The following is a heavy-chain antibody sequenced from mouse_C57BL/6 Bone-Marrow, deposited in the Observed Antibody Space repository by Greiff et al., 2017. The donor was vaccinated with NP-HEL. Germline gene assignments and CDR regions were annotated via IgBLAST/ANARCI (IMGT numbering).Heavy chain of an antibody. CDR2: IHPNSGST. D-gene: IGHD2-4*01. V-gene: IGHV1-64*01. Sequence: VQLQQPGAELVKPGASVKLSCKASGYTFTSYWMHWVKQRPGQGLEWIGMIHPNSGSTNYNEKFKSKATLTVDKSSSTAYMQLSSLTSEDSAVYYCARRGGIYYDYDERYAMDYWGQGTSVTVSS. J-gene: IGHJ4*01. CDR1: GYTFTSYW. CDR3: ARRGGIYYDYDERYAMDY.